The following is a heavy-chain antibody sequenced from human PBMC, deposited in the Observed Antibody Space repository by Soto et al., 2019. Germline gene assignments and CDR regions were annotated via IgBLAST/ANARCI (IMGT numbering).Heavy chain of an antibody. V-gene: IGHV3-15*01. D-gene: IGHD3-22*01. CDR2: IKSKSDGETT. Sequence: GGSLRLSCAASGFTFSSYAMTWVRQAPGKGPEWVGRIKSKSDGETTIYAAPAKGRFTISRDDSKNTLFLQMNSLETEDTAVYYCTMYNSPWSLGYWGQGTLVTVSS. J-gene: IGHJ4*02. CDR3: TMYNSPWSLGY. CDR1: GFTFSSYA.